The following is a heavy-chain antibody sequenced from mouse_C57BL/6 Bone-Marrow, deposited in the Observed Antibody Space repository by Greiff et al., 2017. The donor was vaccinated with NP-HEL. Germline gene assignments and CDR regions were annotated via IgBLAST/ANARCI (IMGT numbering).Heavy chain of an antibody. J-gene: IGHJ2*01. Sequence: QVQLQQSGPELVKPGASVKISCTASGYAFSSSWMNWVKQRPGKGLEWIGRIDPNSGGTKYNEKFKSKATLTVDKPSSTAYMQLSSLTSEDSAVYYCAIIYYGYVYFDYWGQGTTLTVSS. CDR2: IDPNSGGT. CDR1: GYAFSSSW. D-gene: IGHD2-2*01. CDR3: AIIYYGYVYFDY. V-gene: IGHV1-72*01.